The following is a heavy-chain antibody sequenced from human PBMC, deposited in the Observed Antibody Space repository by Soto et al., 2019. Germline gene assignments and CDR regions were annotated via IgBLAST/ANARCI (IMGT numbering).Heavy chain of an antibody. J-gene: IGHJ5*02. Sequence: QLQMQESGPGLVKPSETLSLTCIVSGGSISSSPYYWAWIRQPPGKALEWIGSVYYSGTSYRNPSLKRRATLSVDRSKNQFSLQLSAVTAADTAVYYCAHIRDYNNYGWFDPWGPGSLVTVSS. CDR3: AHIRDYNNYGWFDP. CDR1: GGSISSSPYY. V-gene: IGHV4-39*01. CDR2: VYYSGTS. D-gene: IGHD4-4*01.